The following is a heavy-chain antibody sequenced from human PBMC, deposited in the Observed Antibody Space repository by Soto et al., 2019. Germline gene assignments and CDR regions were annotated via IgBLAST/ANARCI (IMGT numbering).Heavy chain of an antibody. D-gene: IGHD3-10*02. J-gene: IGHJ5*02. CDR1: GGSSSSTNYY. CDR3: ARRAYYVGFDP. Sequence: PSETLSLTCAVSGGSSSSTNYYWGWIRQPPGKGLEWIGSISYSGSTYYNPSLQSRVTISVDTSKNQFSLKLTSVTAADTAVYYCARRAYYVGFDPWGQGTLVTVSS. V-gene: IGHV4-39*01. CDR2: ISYSGST.